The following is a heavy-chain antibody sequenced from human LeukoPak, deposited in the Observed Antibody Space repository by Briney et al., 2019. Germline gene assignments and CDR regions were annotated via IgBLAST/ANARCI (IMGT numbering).Heavy chain of an antibody. D-gene: IGHD1-26*01. CDR1: GFTFSSYA. CDR2: ISYDGSNK. CDR3: AKDANLGGATTVDFDY. J-gene: IGHJ4*02. Sequence: GRSLTLSCAASGFTFSSYAMDWVRQAPGKGLEWVAVISYDGSNKYYADSVKGRFTISRDNSKNTLYLQMNSLRAEDTAVYYCAKDANLGGATTVDFDYWGQGTLVTVSS. V-gene: IGHV3-30*04.